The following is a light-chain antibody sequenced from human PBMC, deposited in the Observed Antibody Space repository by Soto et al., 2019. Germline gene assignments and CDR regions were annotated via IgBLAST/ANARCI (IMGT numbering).Light chain of an antibody. Sequence: SVLTQPASVSGSPGQWITISCTGTSSGVGSYNLVSWYQQHPGKAPKLMIYEVSKRPSGVSNRFSGSKSGNTASLTISGLQAEDEADYYCCSYAGSSTLDYVFGTGTKVTVL. CDR2: EVS. V-gene: IGLV2-23*02. CDR1: SSGVGSYNL. J-gene: IGLJ1*01. CDR3: CSYAGSSTLDYV.